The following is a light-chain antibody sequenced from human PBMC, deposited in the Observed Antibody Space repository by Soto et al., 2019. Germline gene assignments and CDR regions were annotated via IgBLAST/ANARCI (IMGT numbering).Light chain of an antibody. CDR2: ATR. CDR1: SSDVGNYNL. CDR3: CSLTTSHTYV. Sequence: QSALTQPASVSGSPGQSITISCTGTSSDVGNYNLVSWYQQHPGKAPKLIIYATRKRPSGVSNRYSGSKSGNTASLTISGLQAEDEANYYCCSLTTSHTYVFGSGTKLTVL. V-gene: IGLV2-14*02. J-gene: IGLJ1*01.